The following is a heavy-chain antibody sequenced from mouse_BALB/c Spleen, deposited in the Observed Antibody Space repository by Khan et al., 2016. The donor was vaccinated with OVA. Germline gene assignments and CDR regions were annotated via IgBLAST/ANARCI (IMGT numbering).Heavy chain of an antibody. Sequence: EVQLQESGPGLVKPSQSLSLTCTVTGYSITSGYGWNWIRQFPGNKLEWMGYISYSGSTNYNQSLKSRITITRDTSKNQFFLQLNSVTTEDTATYYCARTGRIKYWGQGTTLTVSA. CDR1: GYSITSGYG. V-gene: IGHV3-2*02. CDR3: ARTGRIKY. CDR2: ISYSGST. J-gene: IGHJ2*01. D-gene: IGHD1-1*01.